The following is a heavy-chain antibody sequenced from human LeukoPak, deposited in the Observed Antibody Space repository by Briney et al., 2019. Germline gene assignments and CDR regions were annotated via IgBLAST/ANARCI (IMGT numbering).Heavy chain of an antibody. CDR3: ARRAMVNFDY. CDR2: IYYSGST. D-gene: IGHD5-18*01. Sequence: SETLSLTCTVSGGSISSSSYYWGWIRQPPGKGLEWIGSIYYSGSTYYNPSLKSRVTISVDTSKNQFSLKLSSVTAADTAAYYCARRAMVNFDYWGQGTLVTVSS. CDR1: GGSISSSSYY. V-gene: IGHV4-39*01. J-gene: IGHJ4*02.